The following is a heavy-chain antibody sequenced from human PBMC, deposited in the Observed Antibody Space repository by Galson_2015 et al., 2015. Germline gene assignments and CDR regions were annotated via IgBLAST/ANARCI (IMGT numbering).Heavy chain of an antibody. D-gene: IGHD3-22*01. CDR3: TRHGAGDYDSSGYYYD. J-gene: IGHJ4*02. V-gene: IGHV3-73*01. CDR1: GFTFSGSA. CDR2: IRSKANSYAT. Sequence: SLRLSCAASGFTFSGSAMHWVRQASGKGLEWVGRIRSKANSYATAYAASVKGRFTISRDDSKNTAYLQMNSLKTGDTAVYYRTRHGAGDYDSSGYYYDWGQGTLVTVSS.